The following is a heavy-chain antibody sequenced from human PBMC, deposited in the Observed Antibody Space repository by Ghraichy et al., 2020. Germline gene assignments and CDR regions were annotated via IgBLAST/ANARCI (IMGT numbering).Heavy chain of an antibody. J-gene: IGHJ6*02. V-gene: IGHV4-34*01. CDR2: VNHSGGT. CDR3: ARATITDGMDV. Sequence: SETLSLTCAVYGGSFSDYSWTWIRQPPGKGMEWIGEVNHSGGTNYNASLKSRVTISVDTSSKQFFLKLSSVTTADTAEYYCARATITDGMDVWGQGTTVTVSS. CDR1: GGSFSDYS. D-gene: IGHD5-12*01.